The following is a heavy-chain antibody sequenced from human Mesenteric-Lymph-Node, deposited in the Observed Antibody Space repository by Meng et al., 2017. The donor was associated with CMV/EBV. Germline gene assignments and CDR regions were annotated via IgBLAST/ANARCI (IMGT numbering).Heavy chain of an antibody. D-gene: IGHD6-13*01. CDR3: ARVPMLVPVNWFDP. CDR2: IYYSGST. V-gene: IGHV4-39*07. J-gene: IGHJ5*02. CDR1: GGSISSSSYY. Sequence: SGGSISSSSYYWGWIRQPPGKGLEWIGSIYYSGSTYYNPSLKSRVTISVDTSKNQFSLKLSSVTAADTAVYYCARVPMLVPVNWFDPWGQGTLVTVSS.